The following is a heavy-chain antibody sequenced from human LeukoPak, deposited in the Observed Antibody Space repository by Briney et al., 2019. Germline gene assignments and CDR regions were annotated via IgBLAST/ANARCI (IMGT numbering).Heavy chain of an antibody. CDR2: IIPILGIA. D-gene: IGHD2-2*01. V-gene: IGHV1-69*02. CDR3: ANRYCSSTSCLDS. Sequence: ASVKVSCKASGGTFSSYTISWVRQAPGQGLEWMGRIIPILGIANYAQKFQGRVTITADKSTSTAYMELSSLRSEDTAVYYCANRYCSSTSCLDSWRQGTLVTVSS. CDR1: GGTFSSYT. J-gene: IGHJ4*02.